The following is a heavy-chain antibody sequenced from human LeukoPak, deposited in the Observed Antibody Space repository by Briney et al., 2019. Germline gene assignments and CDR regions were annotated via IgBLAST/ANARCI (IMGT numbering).Heavy chain of an antibody. CDR2: ISYDGSNK. V-gene: IGHV3-30*18. J-gene: IGHJ4*02. CDR3: AKDPGKQWLVGGVDY. CDR1: GFTFSSYG. D-gene: IGHD6-19*01. Sequence: GGSLRLSCAASGFTFSSYGMHWVRQAPGKGLEWVAVISYDGSNKYYADSVKGRFTISRDNSKNTLYLQMSSLRAEDTAVYYCAKDPGKQWLVGGVDYWGQGALVTVSS.